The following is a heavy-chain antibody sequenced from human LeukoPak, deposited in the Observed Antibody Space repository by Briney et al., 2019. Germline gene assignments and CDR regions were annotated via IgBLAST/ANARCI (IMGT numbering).Heavy chain of an antibody. CDR1: GFTFSNAW. CDR2: IISKPDGGAT. J-gene: IGHJ6*02. Sequence: PGGSLRLSCAASGFTFSNAWMNWVRQAPGKGLEWVGRIISKPDGGATEYAAPVKGRVTISRDDSKNTVYLQLNSLKTEDTATYYCNRALSYYGMDVWGQGTTVTVSS. V-gene: IGHV3-15*01. D-gene: IGHD3-16*01. CDR3: NRALSYYGMDV.